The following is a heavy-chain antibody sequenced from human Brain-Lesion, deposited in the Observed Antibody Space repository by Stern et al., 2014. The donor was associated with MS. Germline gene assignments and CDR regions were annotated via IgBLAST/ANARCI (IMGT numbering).Heavy chain of an antibody. CDR2: LYYSGNT. CDR3: AGEEDIRYCSGGSCTGNWFDP. J-gene: IGHJ5*02. Sequence: QVQLVESGPGLVKPSETLSLTCTVAGGSVSSTSYAWAWIRQPPGKGLEWIGTLYYSGNTYYSPSLQSRLTISLNTSHNQFSPPLRSLTAADTAVYYCAGEEDIRYCSGGSCTGNWFDPWGQGTLVTVSS. V-gene: IGHV4-39*01. CDR1: GGSVSSTSYA. D-gene: IGHD2-15*01.